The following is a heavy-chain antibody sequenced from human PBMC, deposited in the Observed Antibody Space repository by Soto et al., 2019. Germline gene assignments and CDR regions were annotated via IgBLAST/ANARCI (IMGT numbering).Heavy chain of an antibody. CDR1: GGTFSSYA. V-gene: IGHV1-69*01. Sequence: QVQLVQSGAEVKKPGSSVKVSCKASGGTFSSYAISWVRQAPGQGLEWRGGIIPIFGTANYAQKFQGRVTITADESTSTAYMELSSLRSEDTAVYYCARDPMGVVPAAIASNYYYYGMDVWGQGSTVTVSS. CDR3: ARDPMGVVPAAIASNYYYYGMDV. CDR2: IIPIFGTA. J-gene: IGHJ6*02. D-gene: IGHD2-2*02.